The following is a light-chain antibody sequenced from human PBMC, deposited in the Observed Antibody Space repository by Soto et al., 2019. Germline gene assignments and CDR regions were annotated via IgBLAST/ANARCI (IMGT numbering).Light chain of an antibody. V-gene: IGKV1-39*01. CDR2: AAS. J-gene: IGKJ1*01. CDR1: QNIKRY. Sequence: DIQMTQSPSSLSASIGDIVTSTCLTSQNIKRYLNWYQQEPGEAPKLLIYAASILQSGVPSRFTGSGSGTDFTLAINSLQPEDFTTYYCQQSYSIPQTFGQGTRWIS. CDR3: QQSYSIPQT.